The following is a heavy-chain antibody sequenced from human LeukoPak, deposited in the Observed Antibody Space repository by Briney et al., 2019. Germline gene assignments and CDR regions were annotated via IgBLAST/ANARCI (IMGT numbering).Heavy chain of an antibody. CDR1: GFTFSSYA. J-gene: IGHJ4*02. CDR3: AREVSLGYFDY. Sequence: GGSLRLSCTASGFTFSSYAMSWVRQAPGKGLEWVSAISGSTTYYADSLKGRFTISRDNAKNSLYLQMNSLRAEDTAVYYCAREVSLGYFDYWGQGTLVTVSS. CDR2: ISGSTT. V-gene: IGHV3-23*01.